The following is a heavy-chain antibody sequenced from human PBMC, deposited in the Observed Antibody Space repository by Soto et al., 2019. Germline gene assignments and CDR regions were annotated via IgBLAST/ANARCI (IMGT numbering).Heavy chain of an antibody. CDR1: VFTFDYYA. CDR2: ISWDGGST. J-gene: IGHJ6*02. D-gene: IGHD2-2*01. V-gene: IGHV3-43D*04. Sequence: SLRLSCAASVFTFDYYAMHWVRQSPGKGLEWVSLISWDGGSTYYADSVKGRFTISRDNSKNSLYLQMNSLRAEDTALYYCAKDTTETYCSSTSCSRRYYGMDVWGQGTTVTVSS. CDR3: AKDTTETYCSSTSCSRRYYGMDV.